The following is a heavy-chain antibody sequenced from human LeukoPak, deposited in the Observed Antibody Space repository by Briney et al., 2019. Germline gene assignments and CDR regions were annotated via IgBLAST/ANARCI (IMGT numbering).Heavy chain of an antibody. Sequence: PSETLSLTCTVSGGSISSYYWSWIRQPPGKGLEWIGYIYYSGSTNYNPSLKSRVTTSVDTSKNQFSLKLSSVTAADTAVYYCARGKLRYFDWLPLPDYWGQGTLVTVSS. D-gene: IGHD3-9*01. J-gene: IGHJ4*02. CDR2: IYYSGST. CDR3: ARGKLRYFDWLPLPDY. CDR1: GGSISSYY. V-gene: IGHV4-59*01.